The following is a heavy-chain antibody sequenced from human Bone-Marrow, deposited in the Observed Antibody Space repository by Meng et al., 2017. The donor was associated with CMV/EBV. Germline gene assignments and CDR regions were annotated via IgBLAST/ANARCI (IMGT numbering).Heavy chain of an antibody. CDR3: AKHQGFCSGASCYSMDY. D-gene: IGHD2-15*01. Sequence: GESLKISCAASGFTFSSYAMHWVRQGPGKGLEWVSVISGSGGSTYYADSVKGRFTISRDNSKNTLYLQMNNLSAEDTAVYYCAKHQGFCSGASCYSMDYWGQGTLVTVSS. CDR2: ISGSGGST. CDR1: GFTFSSYA. V-gene: IGHV3-23*01. J-gene: IGHJ4*02.